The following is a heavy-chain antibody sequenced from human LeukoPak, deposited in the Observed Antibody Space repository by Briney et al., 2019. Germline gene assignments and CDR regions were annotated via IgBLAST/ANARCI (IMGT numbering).Heavy chain of an antibody. CDR3: ARPRESSSPAFFDY. J-gene: IGHJ4*02. Sequence: GESLKISCKGSGYRFTSDWIGWVRQMPGKGLEWMGIIYPGDSDTRYSPSFQGQVTISADKSVNTAYLQWSSLKASDTAMYYCARPRESSSPAFFDYWGQGTLVTVSS. D-gene: IGHD6-6*01. V-gene: IGHV5-51*01. CDR1: GYRFTSDW. CDR2: IYPGDSDT.